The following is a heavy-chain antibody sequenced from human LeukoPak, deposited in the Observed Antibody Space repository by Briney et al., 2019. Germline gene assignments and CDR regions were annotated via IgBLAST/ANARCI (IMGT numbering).Heavy chain of an antibody. CDR3: AGGSLWFGKLLSPGDY. CDR1: GGSISSYY. J-gene: IGHJ4*02. V-gene: IGHV4-4*07. Sequence: SETLSLTCTVSGGSISSYYWSWIRQPAGKGLEWIGRIYTSGSTNYNPSLKSRVTMSVDTSKNQFSLKLSSVTAADTAVYYCAGGSLWFGKLLSPGDYWGQGTLVTVSS. CDR2: IYTSGST. D-gene: IGHD3-10*01.